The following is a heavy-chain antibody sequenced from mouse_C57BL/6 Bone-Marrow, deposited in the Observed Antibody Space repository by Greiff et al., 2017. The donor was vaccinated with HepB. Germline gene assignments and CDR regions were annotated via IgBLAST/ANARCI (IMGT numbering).Heavy chain of an antibody. J-gene: IGHJ1*03. V-gene: IGHV1-5*01. Sequence: EVKLVESGTVLARPGASVKMSCKTSGYTFTSYWMHWVKQRPGQGLEWIGAIYPGNSDTSYNQKFKGKAKLTAVTSASTAYMELSSLTNEDSAVYYCTRPTTVVRYFDVWGTGTTVTVSS. CDR3: TRPTTVVRYFDV. D-gene: IGHD1-1*01. CDR1: GYTFTSYW. CDR2: IYPGNSDT.